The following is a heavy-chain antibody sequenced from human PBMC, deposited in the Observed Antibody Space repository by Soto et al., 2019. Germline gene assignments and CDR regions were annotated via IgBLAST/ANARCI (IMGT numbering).Heavy chain of an antibody. V-gene: IGHV4-38-2*02. CDR2: IYHTRDT. J-gene: IGHJ5*02. CDR1: SYYISSGCI. CDR3: ARDTNSLDL. D-gene: IGHD2-8*01. Sequence: SETLSLTRLVSSYYISSGCIWAWIRQPPGNGLEWVGSIYHTRDTNYNPSLRSQVSMSVDTSKNHFSLRLTYLTAADTAVYFCARDTNSLDLWGQG.